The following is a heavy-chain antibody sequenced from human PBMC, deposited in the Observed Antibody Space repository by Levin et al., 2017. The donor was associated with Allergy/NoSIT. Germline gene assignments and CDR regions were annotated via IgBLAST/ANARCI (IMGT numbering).Heavy chain of an antibody. CDR2: SRNKANSYTT. CDR1: GFTFSDHY. J-gene: IGHJ3*02. CDR3: VRGDSSGWSDAFDI. D-gene: IGHD6-19*01. V-gene: IGHV3-72*01. Sequence: GGSLRLSCAASGFTFSDHYMDWVRQAPGKGLEWVGRSRNKANSYTTEYAASVKGRFTISRDDSKNSVDLQMNSLKIEDTAVYYCVRGDSSGWSDAFDIWGQGTMVTVSS.